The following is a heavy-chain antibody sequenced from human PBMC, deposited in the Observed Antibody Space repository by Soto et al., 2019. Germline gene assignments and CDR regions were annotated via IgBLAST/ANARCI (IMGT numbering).Heavy chain of an antibody. J-gene: IGHJ4*02. Sequence: PGGSLRLSCAASGFTFSSYSMNWVRQAPGKGLEWVSSISSSSSYIYYADSVKGRFTISRDNAKNSLYLQMNSLRAEDTVVYYCARDTPSFYDYVPGAFDYWGQGTLVTVSS. CDR3: ARDTPSFYDYVPGAFDY. V-gene: IGHV3-21*01. CDR2: ISSSSSYI. D-gene: IGHD3-16*01. CDR1: GFTFSSYS.